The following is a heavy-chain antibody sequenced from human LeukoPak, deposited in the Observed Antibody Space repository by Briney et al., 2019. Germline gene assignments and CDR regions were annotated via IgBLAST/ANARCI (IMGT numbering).Heavy chain of an antibody. CDR3: ASGGIAAAGAEYFHH. CDR1: GGSISSSNW. Sequence: NPSETLSLTCAVSGGSISSSNWWSWVRLPPGKGLEWIGEIYHSGSTNYNPSLKSRVTISVDKSKNQFSLKLSSVTAADTAVYYCASGGIAAAGAEYFHHWGQGTLVTVSS. V-gene: IGHV4-4*02. CDR2: IYHSGST. J-gene: IGHJ1*01. D-gene: IGHD6-13*01.